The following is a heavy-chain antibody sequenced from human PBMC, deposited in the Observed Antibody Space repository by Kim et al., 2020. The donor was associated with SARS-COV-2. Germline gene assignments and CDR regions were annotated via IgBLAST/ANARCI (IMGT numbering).Heavy chain of an antibody. D-gene: IGHD6-19*01. CDR3: VRASGWLHRY. Sequence: GGSLRLSCAASGFTFDQSAMHWVRQAPGKGLEWVSLIGANGETIYYADSVKGRFTISIDNNKNSLYLQTKSRRTEDTALYYCVRASGWLHRYWGQGTLVTVSS. CDR1: GFTFDQSA. V-gene: IGHV3-43*02. CDR2: IGANGETI. J-gene: IGHJ4*02.